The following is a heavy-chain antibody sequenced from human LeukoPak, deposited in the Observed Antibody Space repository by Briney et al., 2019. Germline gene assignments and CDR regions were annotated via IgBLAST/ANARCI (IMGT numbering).Heavy chain of an antibody. CDR1: GYTFTGYY. V-gene: IGHV1-2*02. J-gene: IGHJ6*02. D-gene: IGHD1-14*01. CDR3: ATAWQPLYYGMDV. CDR2: INPNSGGT. Sequence: ASVKVSCKASGYTFTGYYMHWVRQAPGQGLEWMGWINPNSGGTNYAQKFQGRVTMTEDTSTDTAYMELSSLRSEDTAVYYCATAWQPLYYGMDVWGQGTTVTVSS.